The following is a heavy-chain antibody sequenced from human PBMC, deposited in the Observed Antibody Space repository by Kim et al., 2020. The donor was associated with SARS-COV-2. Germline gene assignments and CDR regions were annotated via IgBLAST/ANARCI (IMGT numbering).Heavy chain of an antibody. CDR3: STGIAAAGTWWFDP. J-gene: IGHJ5*02. V-gene: IGHV1-3*01. Sequence: SPKFQGRVTITRDTAASTAYMELSSLRSEDTAVYYCSTGIAAAGTWWFDPWGQGTLVTVSS. D-gene: IGHD6-13*01.